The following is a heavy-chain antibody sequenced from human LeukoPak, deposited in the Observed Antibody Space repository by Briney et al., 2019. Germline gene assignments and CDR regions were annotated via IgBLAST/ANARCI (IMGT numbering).Heavy chain of an antibody. CDR3: ARRSCYYDSSGYNEKFDY. CDR2: IYYSGST. V-gene: IGHV4-39*01. D-gene: IGHD3-22*01. J-gene: IGHJ4*02. Sequence: SETLSLTCTVSGGSISSSSYYWGWIRQPPGKGLEWIGSIYYSGSTYYNPSLKSRVTISVDTSKNQFSLKLSSVTAADTAVYYCARRSCYYDSSGYNEKFDYWGQGTLVTVSS. CDR1: GGSISSSSYY.